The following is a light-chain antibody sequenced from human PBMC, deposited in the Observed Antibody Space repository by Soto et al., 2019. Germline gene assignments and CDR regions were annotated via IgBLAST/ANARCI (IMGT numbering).Light chain of an antibody. CDR3: CSYAGSLYV. CDR2: EGS. Sequence: ALTQPASVSGSPGQSITISCTGTSSDVGSYNLVSWYQQHPGKAPKLMIYEGSKRPSGVSNRFSGSKSGNTASLTISGLQAEDEADYYCCSYAGSLYVFGTGTKVTVL. J-gene: IGLJ1*01. V-gene: IGLV2-23*01. CDR1: SSDVGSYNL.